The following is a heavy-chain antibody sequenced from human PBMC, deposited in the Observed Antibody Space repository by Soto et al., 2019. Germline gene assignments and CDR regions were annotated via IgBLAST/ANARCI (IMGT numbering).Heavy chain of an antibody. J-gene: IGHJ5*02. V-gene: IGHV4-59*05. CDR3: ARHVRHYYDSSGYVNWFDP. CDR1: GGSISGYY. D-gene: IGHD3-22*01. Sequence: PSETLSLTCTVSGGSISGYYWSWIRQPPGKGLEWIGSIYYSGSTYYNPSLKSRVTISVDTSKNQFSLKLSSVTAADTAVYYCARHVRHYYDSSGYVNWFDPWGQGTLVTVS. CDR2: IYYSGST.